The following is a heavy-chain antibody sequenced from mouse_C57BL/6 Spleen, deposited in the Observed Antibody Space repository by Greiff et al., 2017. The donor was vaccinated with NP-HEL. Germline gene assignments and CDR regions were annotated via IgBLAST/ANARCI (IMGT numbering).Heavy chain of an antibody. Sequence: EVMLVESGGGLVKPGGSLKLSCAASGFTFSSYAMSWVRQTPEKRLEWVATISDGGSYTYYPDNVKGRFTISRDNAKNNLYLQMSHLKSEDTAMYYCARGVTTVVARYFDVWGTGTTVTVSS. J-gene: IGHJ1*03. V-gene: IGHV5-4*03. CDR2: ISDGGSYT. D-gene: IGHD1-1*01. CDR1: GFTFSSYA. CDR3: ARGVTTVVARYFDV.